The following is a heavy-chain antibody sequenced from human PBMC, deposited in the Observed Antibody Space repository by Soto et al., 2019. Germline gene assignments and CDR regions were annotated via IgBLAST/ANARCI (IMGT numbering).Heavy chain of an antibody. J-gene: IGHJ4*02. CDR1: GFTFSSYA. CDR2: ISGSGGST. Sequence: GGSLRLSFAASGFTFSSYAIRWVRQAPGKGLEWVSAISGSGGSTYYADSVKGRFTISRDNSKNTLYLQMNSLRAEDTAVYYCAKEYSFAEAYFDSWGQVTLVTVCS. V-gene: IGHV3-23*01. CDR3: AKEYSFAEAYFDS. D-gene: IGHD2-21*01.